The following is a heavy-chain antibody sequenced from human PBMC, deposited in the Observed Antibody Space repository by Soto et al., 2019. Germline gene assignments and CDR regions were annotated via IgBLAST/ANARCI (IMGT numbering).Heavy chain of an antibody. J-gene: IGHJ4*02. D-gene: IGHD3-22*01. CDR3: VKGEYYYDGSGYYPFDC. CDR2: ISTNGGST. Sequence: PGGSLRLSCSASGFTFSIYAMHWVRQAPGKGLEYVSSISTNGGSTDYADSVKGKFTISRDNSKNTVYLQISSLRVEDTAVYYCVKGEYYYDGSGYYPFDCWGQGTLVTVS. V-gene: IGHV3-64D*06. CDR1: GFTFSIYA.